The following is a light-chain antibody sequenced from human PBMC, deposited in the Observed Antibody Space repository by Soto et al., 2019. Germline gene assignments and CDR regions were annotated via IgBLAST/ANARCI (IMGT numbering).Light chain of an antibody. J-gene: IGKJ4*01. Sequence: EIVMTQSPATLSVSPGEGATLSCKASQNVYNNLAWYQQRPGQPPRLLIYDASTRATGISARFSGSGYGTEFTLPISSLQSEDFAVDFCQQCRNWPLTFGGGTKVEIK. CDR3: QQCRNWPLT. V-gene: IGKV3-15*01. CDR1: QNVYNN. CDR2: DAS.